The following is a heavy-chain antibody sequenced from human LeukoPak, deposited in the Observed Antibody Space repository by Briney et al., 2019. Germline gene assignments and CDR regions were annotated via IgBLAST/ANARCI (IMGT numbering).Heavy chain of an antibody. V-gene: IGHV4-39*01. CDR1: GGSISSSRHY. CDR3: AEQNYSDSSGYVVFDI. CDR2: IYYSGST. Sequence: SETLSLTCTVSGGSISSSRHYWGWIRQPPGKGLEWIGSIYYSGSTYYNPSLKSRVTISVDTSKSQFSLKLSSVTAADTAVYYCAEQNYSDSSGYVVFDIWGQGTMVTVSS. J-gene: IGHJ3*02. D-gene: IGHD3-22*01.